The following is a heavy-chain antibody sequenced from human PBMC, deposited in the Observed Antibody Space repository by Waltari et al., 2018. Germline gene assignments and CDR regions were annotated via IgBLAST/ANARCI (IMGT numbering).Heavy chain of an antibody. Sequence: EVQLVESGGGLVQPGGSLRLSCAASGFTFSSYSMNWVRQAPGKGLEWVSYISSSSSTISYADSVKGRLTISRDNAKNSLYLQMNSLRAEDTAVYYCARQPFGVVIGCDYWGQGTLVTVSS. D-gene: IGHD3-3*01. V-gene: IGHV3-48*01. CDR1: GFTFSSYS. CDR2: ISSSSSTI. CDR3: ARQPFGVVIGCDY. J-gene: IGHJ4*02.